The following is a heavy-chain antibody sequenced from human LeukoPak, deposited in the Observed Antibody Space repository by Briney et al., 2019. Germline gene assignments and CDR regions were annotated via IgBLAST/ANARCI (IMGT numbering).Heavy chain of an antibody. Sequence: ASVKVSCKASGYTFSGYYMHWVRQAPGRGLEWMGWINPNSGGTNYAQKFQGRVTMTRDTSISTAYMELSRLRSDDTAVYYCARDYSSSWYYYYYYMDVWGKGTTVTISS. CDR3: ARDYSSSWYYYYYYMDV. V-gene: IGHV1-2*02. J-gene: IGHJ6*03. D-gene: IGHD6-13*01. CDR2: INPNSGGT. CDR1: GYTFSGYY.